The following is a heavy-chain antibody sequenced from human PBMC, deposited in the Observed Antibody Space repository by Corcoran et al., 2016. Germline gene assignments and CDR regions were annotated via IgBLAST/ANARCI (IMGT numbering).Heavy chain of an antibody. CDR1: GGTFSSYA. Sequence: QVQLVQSGAEVKKPGSSVKVSCKASGGTFSSYAISWVRQAPGQGLEWMGGIIPIFGTANYAQKFQGRVTITADKSTSTAYMELSSLRSEDTAVYSCAGDGEQWLETYYYCMDVWGQGTTVTVSS. CDR2: IIPIFGTA. J-gene: IGHJ6*02. D-gene: IGHD6-19*01. V-gene: IGHV1-69*06. CDR3: AGDGEQWLETYYYCMDV.